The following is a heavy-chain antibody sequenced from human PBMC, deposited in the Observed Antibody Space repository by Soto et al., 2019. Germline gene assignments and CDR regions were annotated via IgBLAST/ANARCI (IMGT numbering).Heavy chain of an antibody. Sequence: QVQLVQSGAEVKKPGASVKVSCQASGYTFSSYGVTWVRQAPGQGLEWMGWISVYNGNTNYAQNLQGRVTMTTDTSTKTAYMDLRSLRFDDTAVYYCASTQGSGYCSSASCRNGMDVWGQGTTVTVSS. V-gene: IGHV1-18*01. CDR2: ISVYNGNT. CDR3: ASTQGSGYCSSASCRNGMDV. J-gene: IGHJ6*02. CDR1: GYTFSSYG. D-gene: IGHD2-2*01.